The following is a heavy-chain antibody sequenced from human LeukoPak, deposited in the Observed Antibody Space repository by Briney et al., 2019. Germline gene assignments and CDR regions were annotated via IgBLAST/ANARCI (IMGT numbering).Heavy chain of an antibody. CDR2: ISSSGSTI. J-gene: IGHJ4*02. D-gene: IGHD3-22*01. CDR3: ARDYYDSSGYYFDY. Sequence: GGSLRLSCAASGFTFSSYEMNWVRQAPGKGLEWVSYISSSGSTIYYADSVKVRFTISRDNAKNSLYLQMNSLRAEDTAVYYCARDYYDSSGYYFDYWGQGTLVTVSS. V-gene: IGHV3-48*03. CDR1: GFTFSSYE.